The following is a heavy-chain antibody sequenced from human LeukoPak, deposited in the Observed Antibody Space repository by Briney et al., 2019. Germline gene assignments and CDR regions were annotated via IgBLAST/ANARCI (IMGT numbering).Heavy chain of an antibody. Sequence: SETLSLTCTVSNGSISSYHWSWVRQPPGKGLEWIAYILTSGTTNYNPSLKSRLTISVDTSKNQFTLQLSSVTAADTAVYYCARLRVSGSYLYYFDYWGQGTLVTVSS. D-gene: IGHD1-26*01. CDR1: NGSISSYH. CDR3: ARLRVSGSYLYYFDY. J-gene: IGHJ4*02. V-gene: IGHV4-4*09. CDR2: ILTSGTT.